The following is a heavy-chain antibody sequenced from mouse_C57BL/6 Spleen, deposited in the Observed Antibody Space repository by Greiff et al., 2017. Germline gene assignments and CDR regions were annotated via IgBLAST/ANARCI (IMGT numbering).Heavy chain of an antibody. J-gene: IGHJ3*01. D-gene: IGHD2-4*01. V-gene: IGHV12-3*01. CDR3: AGAVEYERTWFAY. Sequence: VQLQESGPGLVKPSQSLFLTCSLTGFPITSGYYWIWIRQSPGKPLEWMGYITHSGEPFYNPSLQSPISITRETSKNQVFLQLNSVTTEDTAMYYGAGAVEYERTWFAYWGQGTLVTVSA. CDR2: ITHSGEP. CDR1: GFPITSGYY.